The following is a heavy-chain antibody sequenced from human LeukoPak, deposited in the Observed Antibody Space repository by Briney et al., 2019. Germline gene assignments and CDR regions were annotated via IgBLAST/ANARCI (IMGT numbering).Heavy chain of an antibody. D-gene: IGHD3-22*01. CDR1: GFTFSSYS. CDR2: ISSSGSTI. CDR3: ARDKEGLDYYDSSGYDY. Sequence: GGSLRLSCAASGFTFSSYSMNWVRQAPGKGLEWVSYISSSGSTIYYADSVKGRFTISRDNAKNSLYLQMNSLRAEDTAVYYCARDKEGLDYYDSSGYDYWGQGTLVTVSS. J-gene: IGHJ4*02. V-gene: IGHV3-48*04.